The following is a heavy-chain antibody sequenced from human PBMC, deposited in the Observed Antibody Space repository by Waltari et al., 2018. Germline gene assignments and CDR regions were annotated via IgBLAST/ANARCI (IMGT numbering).Heavy chain of an antibody. CDR1: GFTFSSYA. J-gene: IGHJ4*02. V-gene: IGHV3-30-3*01. CDR2: ISYDGSNK. D-gene: IGHD6-13*01. CDR3: ARDAGIAAAPGHLGY. Sequence: QVQLVESGGGVVQPGRSLRLSCAASGFTFSSYAMHWVRQAPGKGLEWVAVISYDGSNKYYADSVKGRFTISRDNSKNTLYLQTNSLRAEDTAVYYCARDAGIAAAPGHLGYWGQGTLVTVSS.